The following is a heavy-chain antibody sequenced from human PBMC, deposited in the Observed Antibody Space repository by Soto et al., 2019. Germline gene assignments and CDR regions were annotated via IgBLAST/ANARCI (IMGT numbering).Heavy chain of an antibody. CDR1: GGSISSSNW. CDR3: TRLGYSSGWYRVRPPPGLDY. D-gene: IGHD6-19*01. CDR2: IYHSGST. Sequence: QVQLQESGPGLVKPSGTLSLTCAVSGGSISSSNWWSWVRQPPGKGLEWIGEIYHSGSTNYNPSLKRRVTTSVDNYKNLSSLKRSSVAAADTAVYYGTRLGYSSGWYRVRPPPGLDYWGQGTLVTVSS. V-gene: IGHV4-4*02. J-gene: IGHJ4*02.